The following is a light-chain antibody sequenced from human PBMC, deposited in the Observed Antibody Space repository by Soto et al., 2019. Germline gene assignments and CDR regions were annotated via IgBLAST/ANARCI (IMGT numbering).Light chain of an antibody. Sequence: ETVMTQSPSTLSMSPGERVTLSCRASQSVSTNVAWYQQKPGQAPRLLIYGASTRATGIPPRFSGSGYATEFTLTISSLQTEDFAVYYCQQYNYRPPYTFGQVTKLEMK. CDR3: QQYNYRPPYT. V-gene: IGKV3-15*01. CDR1: QSVSTN. CDR2: GAS. J-gene: IGKJ2*01.